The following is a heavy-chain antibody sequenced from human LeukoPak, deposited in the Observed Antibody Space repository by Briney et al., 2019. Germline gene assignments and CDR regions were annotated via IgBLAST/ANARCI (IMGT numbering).Heavy chain of an antibody. CDR1: GFSFSGFG. Sequence: GGSLRLSCAASGFSFSGFGMNWVRQAPGKGLGWIPYIGSSGSAGGNIYYAVSVKGRFTVSRDNAKDSLFLQMNSLQDADTAVYYCARAPTPYFTYYMDVWGKGTTVTVSS. D-gene: IGHD2-21*01. J-gene: IGHJ6*03. CDR3: ARAPTPYFTYYMDV. CDR2: IGSSGSAGGNI. V-gene: IGHV3-48*02.